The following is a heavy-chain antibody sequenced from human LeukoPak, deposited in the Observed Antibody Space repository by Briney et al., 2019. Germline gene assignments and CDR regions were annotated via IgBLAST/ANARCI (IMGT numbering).Heavy chain of an antibody. CDR2: INSDGSDT. CDR3: ARSFTYGPDY. Sequence: GGSLRLSCAASGFTFSSFWMHWVRQAPAKGLVWVSRINSDGSDTNYVDSVKGRFTISRDNAKNTLYLQMNSLRAEDTAVYFCARSFTYGPDYWGQGTLVTVSS. J-gene: IGHJ4*02. D-gene: IGHD3-16*01. V-gene: IGHV3-74*01. CDR1: GFTFSSFW.